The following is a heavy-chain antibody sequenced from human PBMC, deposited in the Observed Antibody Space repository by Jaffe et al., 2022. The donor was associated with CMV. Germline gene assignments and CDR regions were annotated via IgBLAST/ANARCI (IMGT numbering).Heavy chain of an antibody. V-gene: IGHV4-39*01. Sequence: QLQLQESGPGLVKPSETLSLTCTVSGGSISSSSYYWGWIRQPPGKGLEWIGSIYYSGSTYYNPSLKSRVTISVDTSKNQFSLKLSSVTAADTAVYYCARASGDYCGGDCYHMGYYYYYYMDVWGKGTTVTVSS. CDR1: GGSISSSSYY. CDR2: IYYSGST. J-gene: IGHJ6*03. CDR3: ARASGDYCGGDCYHMGYYYYYYMDV. D-gene: IGHD2-21*02.